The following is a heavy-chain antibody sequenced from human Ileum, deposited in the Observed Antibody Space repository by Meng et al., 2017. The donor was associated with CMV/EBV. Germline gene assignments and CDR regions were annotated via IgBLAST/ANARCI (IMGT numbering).Heavy chain of an antibody. V-gene: IGHV4-39*07. CDR2: LYYSGTT. Sequence: QLQVQEAGPGLVTPSETLSLICTVSGGSISIGRHYWGWTRQPPGKGLEWIGILYYSGTTYYNPSLKSRVTMSVGTSENQFSLKMNSVTAADTAVYYCARWSPESSSWSGFDFWGQGTLVTVSS. CDR1: GGSISIGRHY. J-gene: IGHJ4*02. D-gene: IGHD6-13*01. CDR3: ARWSPESSSWSGFDF.